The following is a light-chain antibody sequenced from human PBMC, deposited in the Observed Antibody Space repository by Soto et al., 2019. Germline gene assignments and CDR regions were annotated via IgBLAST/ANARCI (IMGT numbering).Light chain of an antibody. CDR2: GAS. V-gene: IGKV3-15*01. J-gene: IGKJ4*01. CDR1: QSVSSN. CDR3: QQYNNWPPDLT. Sequence: EIVMTQSPATLSVSPGERATLSCRASQSVSSNLAWYQQKPGQAPRLLIYGASTRATGNPARFSGSGSGTEFPLTISSLQSEDFAGYYCQQYNNWPPDLTFGGGTKVEIK.